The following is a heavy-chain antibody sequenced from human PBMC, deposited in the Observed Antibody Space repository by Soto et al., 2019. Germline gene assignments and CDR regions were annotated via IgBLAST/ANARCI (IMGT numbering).Heavy chain of an antibody. J-gene: IGHJ6*02. D-gene: IGHD2-2*01. V-gene: IGHV3-33*01. CDR3: XXXSLGYCSSTSCRYYYYGMDV. CDR2: IWYDGSNK. CDR1: GVTFSSYG. Sequence: PGGSLRLSCAASGVTFSSYGMHWVRQAPGKGLEWVAVIWYDGSNKYYADSVKGRFTISRDNSKNTLYLQMNSLRAEDTAVYYXXXXSLGYCSSTSCRYYYYGMDVWGQGTTVTVSS.